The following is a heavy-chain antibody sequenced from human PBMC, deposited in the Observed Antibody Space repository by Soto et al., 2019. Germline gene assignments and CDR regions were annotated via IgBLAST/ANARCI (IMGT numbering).Heavy chain of an antibody. D-gene: IGHD3-10*01. CDR2: IWHDGSNK. J-gene: IGHJ5*02. CDR1: GFTFSSYG. CDR3: ARVGCVRGELLYISCNWLGP. Sequence: QVQLVESGGGVVQPGRSLRLSCAASGFTFSSYGMHWVRQAPGKGLEWVAVIWHDGSNKYYADSVKGRFTISRDNSKNSLWREMNSLRGDDTAVYYCARVGCVRGELLYISCNWLGPSAQGTLVTVSS. V-gene: IGHV3-33*01.